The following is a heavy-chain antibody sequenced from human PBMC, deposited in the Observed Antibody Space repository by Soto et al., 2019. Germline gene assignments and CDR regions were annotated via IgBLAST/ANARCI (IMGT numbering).Heavy chain of an antibody. CDR3: ASERAHRDYFDY. CDR1: GITFSRYA. Sequence: QVQLVESGGGVVPPGRSLRLSCAASGITFSRYAMHWVRQAPGKGLEWVAVISNDGALKFYADSVKGRFTISRDNSKSTLYLQMDSLRADDTAVYYCASERAHRDYFDYWGQGTLLTVSS. J-gene: IGHJ4*02. V-gene: IGHV3-30-3*01. CDR2: ISNDGALK.